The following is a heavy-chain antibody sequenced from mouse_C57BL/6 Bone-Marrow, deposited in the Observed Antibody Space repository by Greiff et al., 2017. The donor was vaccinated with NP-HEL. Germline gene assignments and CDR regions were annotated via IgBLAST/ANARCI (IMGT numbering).Heavy chain of an antibody. CDR2: ISDGGSYT. J-gene: IGHJ4*01. V-gene: IGHV5-4*01. Sequence: EVQLVESGGGLVKPGGSLKLSCAASGFTFSSYAMSWVRQTPEKRLEWVATISDGGSYTYYPANVKGRFTISRDNAKNNLYLQMSHLKSEDTAMYYCARDTAYYSNSYAMDYWGQGTSVTVSS. CDR3: ARDTAYYSNSYAMDY. CDR1: GFTFSSYA. D-gene: IGHD2-5*01.